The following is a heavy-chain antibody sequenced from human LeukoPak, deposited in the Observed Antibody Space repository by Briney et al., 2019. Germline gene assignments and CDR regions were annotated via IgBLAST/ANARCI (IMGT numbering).Heavy chain of an antibody. CDR1: GGSISSYY. Sequence: PSETLSLTCTVSGGSISSYYWSWIRQPPGKGLEWIGYIYYSGSTNYNPSLKSRVTISVDTSKNQFSLKLSSVTAADTAVYYCASSGYSYGPPDYWGQGTLVTVSS. D-gene: IGHD5-18*01. V-gene: IGHV4-59*01. CDR3: ASSGYSYGPPDY. CDR2: IYYSGST. J-gene: IGHJ4*02.